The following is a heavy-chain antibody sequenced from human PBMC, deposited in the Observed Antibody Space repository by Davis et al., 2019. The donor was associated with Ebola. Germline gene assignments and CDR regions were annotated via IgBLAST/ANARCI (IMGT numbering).Heavy chain of an antibody. CDR3: ARGGPIGYYYYGMDV. CDR1: GGSFSGYY. CDR2: IYYSGST. D-gene: IGHD3-10*01. J-gene: IGHJ6*02. V-gene: IGHV4-59*01. Sequence: MPSETLSLTCAVYGGSFSGYYWSWIRQPPGKGLEWIGYIYYSGSTNYNPSLKSRVTISVDTSKNQFSLKLSSVTAADTAVYYCARGGPIGYYYYGMDVWGQGTTVTVSS.